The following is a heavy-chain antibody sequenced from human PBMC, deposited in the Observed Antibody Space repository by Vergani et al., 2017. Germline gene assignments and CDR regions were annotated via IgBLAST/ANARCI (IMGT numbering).Heavy chain of an antibody. CDR2: ISWDGGST. Sequence: EVQLVESGGVVVQPGGSLRLSCAASGFTFDDYTMHWVRQAPGKGLEWVSLISWDGGSTYYADSVEGRFTISRDNSKNSLYLQMSSLRTENNALYYGAKDWLGSSWDWYFDLWGRGTLVTVSS. CDR1: GFTFDDYT. J-gene: IGHJ2*01. CDR3: AKDWLGSSWDWYFDL. V-gene: IGHV3-43*01. D-gene: IGHD6-13*01.